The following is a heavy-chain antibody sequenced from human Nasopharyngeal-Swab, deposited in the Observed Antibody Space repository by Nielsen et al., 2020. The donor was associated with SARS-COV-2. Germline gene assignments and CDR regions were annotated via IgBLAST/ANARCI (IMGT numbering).Heavy chain of an antibody. CDR1: GFTLSDYY. J-gene: IGHJ4*02. CDR2: ISSRSTYT. Sequence: EGSLRLSCEAAGFTLSDYYMSWIRQSPGKGLEWLGYISSRSTYTDYADSVKGRFTIPRDNAKNSLYLQMNNLTVADTAVYYCAREYMENTSVVDSGGQGAPVTVSS. V-gene: IGHV3-11*05. CDR3: AREYMENTSVVDS. D-gene: IGHD1/OR15-1a*01.